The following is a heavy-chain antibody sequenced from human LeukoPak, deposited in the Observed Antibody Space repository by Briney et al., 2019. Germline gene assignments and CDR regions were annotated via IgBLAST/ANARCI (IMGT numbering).Heavy chain of an antibody. D-gene: IGHD4-17*01. CDR3: AKTPARSCGDYGKVDYYYYMDV. V-gene: IGHV3-33*06. CDR2: IWYDGSNK. J-gene: IGHJ6*03. CDR1: GFTFSSYG. Sequence: PGGSLRLSCAASGFTFSSYGMHWARQAPGKGLEWVAVIWYDGSNKYYADSVKGRFAISRNNSKNTLYLQMNSLRAEDKAVYYCAKTPARSCGDYGKVDYYYYMDVWGKGTTVTVSS.